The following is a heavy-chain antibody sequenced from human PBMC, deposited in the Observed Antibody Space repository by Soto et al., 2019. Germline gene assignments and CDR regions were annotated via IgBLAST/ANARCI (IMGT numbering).Heavy chain of an antibody. V-gene: IGHV4-59*12. D-gene: IGHD6-13*01. J-gene: IGHJ4*02. CDR1: GGSISSYY. CDR3: ARNPGGIAAAGREYYFDY. CDR2: IYYSAST. Sequence: PSETLSLTCTVSGGSISSYYWSWIRQPPWKGLEWIGYIYYSASTNYSPSLKSRVTISVDTSKNQFSLKLSSGTAADTAVYYCARNPGGIAAAGREYYFDYWGQGTLVTVSS.